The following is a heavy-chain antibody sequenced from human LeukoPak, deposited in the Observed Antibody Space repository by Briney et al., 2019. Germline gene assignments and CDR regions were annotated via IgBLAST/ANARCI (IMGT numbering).Heavy chain of an antibody. CDR2: ISYSGGT. CDR3: ARHGGSYTFDY. D-gene: IGHD1-26*01. Sequence: SETLSLTCTVSGGSLSSYYWSWIRPPPGKGLEWIGFISYSGGTNYNPSLMSRVTISVDTYKNQFSLKLKSVTAADTAVYYCARHGGSYTFDYWGQGTLVTVSS. J-gene: IGHJ4*02. CDR1: GGSLSSYY. V-gene: IGHV4-59*08.